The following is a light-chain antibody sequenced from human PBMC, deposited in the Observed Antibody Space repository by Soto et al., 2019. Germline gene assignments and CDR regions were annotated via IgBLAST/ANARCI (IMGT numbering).Light chain of an antibody. Sequence: QSVLTQPASVSGSPGQSITISCTGTSSDVGGYNYVSWYQQHPGKAPKLMIYDVSNRPSGVSNRFSGSKSGNTASLTISGLQAQDEADYYCSSYTSSSVVFGGRTQLTVL. J-gene: IGLJ2*01. CDR2: DVS. CDR3: SSYTSSSVV. V-gene: IGLV2-14*01. CDR1: SSDVGGYNY.